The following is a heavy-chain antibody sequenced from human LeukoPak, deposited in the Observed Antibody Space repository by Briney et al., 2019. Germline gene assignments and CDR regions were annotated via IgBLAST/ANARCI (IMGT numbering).Heavy chain of an antibody. CDR2: ISTSSSII. V-gene: IGHV3-48*01. CDR1: GFTFSSYR. CDR3: AKDGFDYYDSSGYYYFNY. Sequence: GGSLRLSCAASGFTFSSYRMNWVRQAPGKGLEWVSHISTSSSIIYYADSVEGRFTISRDNSKNTLYLQMNSLRAEDTAVYYCAKDGFDYYDSSGYYYFNYWGQGTLVTVSS. J-gene: IGHJ4*02. D-gene: IGHD3-22*01.